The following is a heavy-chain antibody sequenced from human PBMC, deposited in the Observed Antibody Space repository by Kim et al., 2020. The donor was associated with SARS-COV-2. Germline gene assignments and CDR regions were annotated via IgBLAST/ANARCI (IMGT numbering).Heavy chain of an antibody. V-gene: IGHV5-51*01. Sequence: GESLKISCKGFGYSFGSQWIAWVRQMPGKGLEWMGMIYPGDSETKYSPSFQGKVTISVDKAITATYLQWDSLKASDTAIYYCARNDIDYLGSGSYFNAPSEYWGQGTPVTVSS. D-gene: IGHD3-10*01. J-gene: IGHJ4*02. CDR2: IYPGDSET. CDR1: GYSFGSQW. CDR3: ARNDIDYLGSGSYFNAPSEY.